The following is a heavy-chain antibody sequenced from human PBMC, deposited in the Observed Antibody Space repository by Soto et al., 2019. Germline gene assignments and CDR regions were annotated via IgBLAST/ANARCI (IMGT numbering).Heavy chain of an antibody. J-gene: IGHJ6*02. CDR1: GFTFSSYA. Sequence: SLRLSCAASGFTFSSYAMSWVRQAPGKGLEWVSAISGSGGSTCYADSVKGRFTISRDNSKNTLYLQMNSLRAEDTAVYYCATPLIAAAVKGSYYYSMAVWGQGTTVTVSS. V-gene: IGHV3-23*01. CDR3: ATPLIAAAVKGSYYYSMAV. D-gene: IGHD6-13*01. CDR2: ISGSGGST.